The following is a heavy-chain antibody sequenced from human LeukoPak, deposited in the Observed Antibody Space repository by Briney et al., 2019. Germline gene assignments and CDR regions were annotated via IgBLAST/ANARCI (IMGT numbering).Heavy chain of an antibody. CDR2: IKQDGSEK. CDR1: GFPFNSYW. CDR3: AREDYEIDY. Sequence: GSLRLSCAASGFPFNSYWMSWVRQAPGKGVEWVANIKQDGSEKYYVDSVKGRFTISRDNAKNSLYLQMNSLRAEDTAVYYCAREDYEIDYWGQGTLVTVSS. J-gene: IGHJ4*02. D-gene: IGHD4-17*01. V-gene: IGHV3-7*01.